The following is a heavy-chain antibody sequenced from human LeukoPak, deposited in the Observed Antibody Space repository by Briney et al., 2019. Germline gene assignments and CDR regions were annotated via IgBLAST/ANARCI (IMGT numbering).Heavy chain of an antibody. CDR2: INNSGST. J-gene: IGHJ4*02. Sequence: GSLRLSCEASGFIFRNYYMNWIRQPPGKGLEWIGEINNSGSTNYNPSLKSRVTMSVDESKNEFSLKLTSVTAADTAVYYCARFHTSSWFFDSWGQGILVTVSS. CDR3: ARFHTSSWFFDS. D-gene: IGHD6-13*01. CDR1: GFIFRNYY. V-gene: IGHV4-34*01.